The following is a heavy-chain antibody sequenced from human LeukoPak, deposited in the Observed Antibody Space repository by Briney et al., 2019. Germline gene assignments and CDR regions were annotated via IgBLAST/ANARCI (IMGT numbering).Heavy chain of an antibody. CDR2: ISGSGGST. D-gene: IGHD3-10*01. V-gene: IGHV3-23*01. CDR3: ATQKWFGELLMNLDY. CDR1: GFTFSDYY. J-gene: IGHJ4*02. Sequence: GGSLRLSCAASGFTFSDYYMSWIRQAPGKGLEWVSAISGSGGSTYYADSVKGRFTISRDNSKNTLYLQMNSLRAEDTAVYYCATQKWFGELLMNLDYWGQGTLVTVSS.